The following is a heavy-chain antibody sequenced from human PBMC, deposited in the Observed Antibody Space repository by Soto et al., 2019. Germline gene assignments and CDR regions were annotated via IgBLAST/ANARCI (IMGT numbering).Heavy chain of an antibody. CDR3: ARGHEFGGNSDAFDI. CDR2: ILPIFGTA. V-gene: IGHV1-69*14. CDR1: GGTFSTSS. J-gene: IGHJ3*02. D-gene: IGHD3-10*01. Sequence: QVKLVQSGAEVKKPGSSVTVSCKASGGTFSTSSINWLRQAPGQRPEWMGNILPIFGTADYAQKFRDRVTITADKSTNTAYMELRSLFSEYAAVYYCARGHEFGGNSDAFDIWGQGTVVTVSS.